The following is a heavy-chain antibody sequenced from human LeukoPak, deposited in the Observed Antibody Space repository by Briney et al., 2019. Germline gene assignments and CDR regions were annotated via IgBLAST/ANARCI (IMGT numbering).Heavy chain of an antibody. Sequence: SVKVSCKASGGTFSNYAISWVRQAPGQGLEWMGRIIPMFGTTNYAQKFQGRVTITTDESTSTAYMEVSSLRIEDTAVYYCASVTVTTWAPDGHMDVWGKGTTATVSS. CDR2: IIPMFGTT. CDR1: GGTFSNYA. D-gene: IGHD4-11*01. CDR3: ASVTVTTWAPDGHMDV. J-gene: IGHJ6*03. V-gene: IGHV1-69*05.